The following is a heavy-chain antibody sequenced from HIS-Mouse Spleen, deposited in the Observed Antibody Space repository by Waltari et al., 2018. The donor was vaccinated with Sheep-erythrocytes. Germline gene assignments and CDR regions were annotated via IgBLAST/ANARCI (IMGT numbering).Heavy chain of an antibody. V-gene: IGHV3-30*03. CDR3: ARSDIRSSGWLDY. D-gene: IGHD6-19*01. CDR2: ISYDGSNK. J-gene: IGHJ4*02. CDR1: GFTFSSYG. Sequence: QVQLVESGGGVVQPGRSLRLSCAASGFTFSSYGMHWVRQAPGKGLEWVAVISYDGSNKYYADSVKGRFTISRDNSKNTLYLQMNSLRAEDTAVYYCARSDIRSSGWLDYWGQGTLVTVSS.